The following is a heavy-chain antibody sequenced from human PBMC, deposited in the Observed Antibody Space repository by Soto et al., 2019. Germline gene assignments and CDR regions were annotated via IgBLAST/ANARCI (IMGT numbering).Heavy chain of an antibody. V-gene: IGHV3-33*01. J-gene: IGHJ4*02. D-gene: IGHD6-13*01. Sequence: GGSLRLSCTESGLAFSNYGFHAVGQAPGRGLEWVAVIWSDGTKKFCAGSVRGRFTISRDNSKNTIYLQMNSLRAEDTAVYYCARDWWEEPAGKETVSQFDYWGQGT. CDR2: IWSDGTKK. CDR1: GLAFSNYG. CDR3: ARDWWEEPAGKETVSQFDY.